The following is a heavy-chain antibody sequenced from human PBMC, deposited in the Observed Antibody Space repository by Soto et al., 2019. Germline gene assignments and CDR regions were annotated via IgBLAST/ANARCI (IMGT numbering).Heavy chain of an antibody. Sequence: PSETLSLTCTVSGGSISSYYWSWIRRPPGKGLEWIGYIYYSGSTNYNPSLKSRVTISVDTSKNQFSLKLSSVTAADTAVYYCASWTTVTTERFDAFDISGQATIVTVSS. CDR1: GGSISSYY. V-gene: IGHV4-59*01. CDR2: IYYSGST. D-gene: IGHD4-17*01. CDR3: ASWTTVTTERFDAFDI. J-gene: IGHJ3*02.